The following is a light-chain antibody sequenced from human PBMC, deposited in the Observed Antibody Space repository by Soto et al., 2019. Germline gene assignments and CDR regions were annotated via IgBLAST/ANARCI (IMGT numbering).Light chain of an antibody. Sequence: EIVLTQSPGTLSLSPGERVTLSCRASQSVNFLAWYQQKPGQAPRLLIYGASTRATGIPDRISGSGSGTDFTLAITRLEPEDFAVYYFQQYGSSPPWTFGQGTKVEIK. V-gene: IGKV3-20*01. J-gene: IGKJ1*01. CDR1: QSVNF. CDR3: QQYGSSPPWT. CDR2: GAS.